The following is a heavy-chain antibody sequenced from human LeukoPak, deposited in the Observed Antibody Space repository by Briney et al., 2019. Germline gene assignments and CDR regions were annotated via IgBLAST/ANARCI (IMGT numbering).Heavy chain of an antibody. CDR3: AKVQLGIGIDY. J-gene: IGHJ4*02. V-gene: IGHV3-23*01. CDR1: GFSFSIYA. Sequence: GGSLRLSCAASGFSFSIYAVSWVRQAPGKGLEWVSGISDGGSRTYYADSVKGRFTISRDDSKNTLYLQMNSLRAEDTAVYYCAKVQLGIGIDYWGQGTLVTVSS. D-gene: IGHD7-27*01. CDR2: ISDGGSRT.